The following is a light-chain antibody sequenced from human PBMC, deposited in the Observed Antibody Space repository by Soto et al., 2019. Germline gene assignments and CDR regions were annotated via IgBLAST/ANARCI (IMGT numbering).Light chain of an antibody. CDR3: QQYNNWPPIT. V-gene: IGKV3-11*01. J-gene: IGKJ5*01. Sequence: EIVLTQSPATLSLSPGERATLSCRASESISSYLAWYQQRPGQAPSLLIYDASNRATGIPARLSGSGSGTDFTLTIDNLEPEDFAVYYCQQYNNWPPITFGQGTRLEIK. CDR2: DAS. CDR1: ESISSY.